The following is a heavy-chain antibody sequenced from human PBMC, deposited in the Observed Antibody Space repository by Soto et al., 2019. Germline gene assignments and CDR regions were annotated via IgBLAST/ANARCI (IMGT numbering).Heavy chain of an antibody. J-gene: IGHJ6*02. D-gene: IGHD6-13*01. CDR1: GYSFTSYW. Sequence: GESLKISCKGSGYSFTSYWIGWVRQMPGKGLEWMGIIYPGDSDTRYSPSFQGQVTISADKSISTAYLQWSSLKASDTAMYYCASRTSPSSSWLYGMDVWGQGTTVTVS. V-gene: IGHV5-51*01. CDR2: IYPGDSDT. CDR3: ASRTSPSSSWLYGMDV.